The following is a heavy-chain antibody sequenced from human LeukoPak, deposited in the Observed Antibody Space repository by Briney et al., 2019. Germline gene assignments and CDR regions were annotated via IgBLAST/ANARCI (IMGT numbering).Heavy chain of an antibody. Sequence: GGSLRLSCVASGFTFSTYAMNWIRQAPGEGLEWVAYFGSTGTIHYADSMRGRFTISRDNAEMSLFLHMNSLRVDDTAVYYCARSNGLRYFDRWGQGTLVTVSS. D-gene: IGHD2-8*01. CDR1: GFTFSTYA. CDR3: ARSNGLRYFDR. V-gene: IGHV3-48*03. CDR2: FGSTGTI. J-gene: IGHJ4*02.